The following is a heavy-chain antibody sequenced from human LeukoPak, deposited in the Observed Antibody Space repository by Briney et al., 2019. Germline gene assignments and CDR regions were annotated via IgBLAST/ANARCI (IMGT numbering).Heavy chain of an antibody. V-gene: IGHV3-66*01. CDR3: ARASQWLAFDN. Sequence: GGSLRLSCAGSAFTFSNYWMSWVRQAPGKGLEWVSVIYNGDNTNYADSVKGRFTISRDNSKNTLFLQMNNLRAEDTAVYFCARASQWLAFDNWGQGSLVAVSS. CDR2: IYNGDNT. D-gene: IGHD6-19*01. CDR1: AFTFSNYW. J-gene: IGHJ4*02.